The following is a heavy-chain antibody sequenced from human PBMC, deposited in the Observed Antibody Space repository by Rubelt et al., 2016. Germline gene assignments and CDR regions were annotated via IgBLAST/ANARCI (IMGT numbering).Heavy chain of an antibody. V-gene: IGHV4-34*01. CDR1: GGSFSGYY. CDR3: ARGGYGSQEATDALDI. CDR2: INHSGST. J-gene: IGHJ3*02. D-gene: IGHD4-17*01. Sequence: QVQLQQWGAGLLKPSETLSLTCAVYGGSFSGYYWSWIRQPPGKGLEWIGEINHSGSTNYNPSLKSRVTISVDTSQNQFSLKLGSVTAADTAVYYCARGGYGSQEATDALDIWGLGTVVTVSS.